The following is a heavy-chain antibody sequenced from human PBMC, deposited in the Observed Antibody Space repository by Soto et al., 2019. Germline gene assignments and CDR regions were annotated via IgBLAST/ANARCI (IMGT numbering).Heavy chain of an antibody. Sequence: SGGSLRLSCAASWFTFSGSAMHWVRQASGKGLEWVGRIRSKTNNYATAYAASVKGRFTISRDDSKDTAYLLMNSLKTEDTAVYYCTRDPRNYYDTIGSANWFDPWGQGTLVTVSS. D-gene: IGHD3-22*01. CDR2: IRSKTNNYAT. CDR3: TRDPRNYYDTIGSANWFDP. V-gene: IGHV3-73*01. J-gene: IGHJ5*02. CDR1: WFTFSGSA.